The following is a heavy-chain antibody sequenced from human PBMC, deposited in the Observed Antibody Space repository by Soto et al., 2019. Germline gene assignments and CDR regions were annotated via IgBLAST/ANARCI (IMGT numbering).Heavy chain of an antibody. J-gene: IGHJ4*01. Sequence: PGGSLRLSCGALGFSFSIAWINWIRQAQGKGLEWVGRIKSKIDGGTTDFAESVKGRFAISRDDSKDMTYMQMNSLKTEDTAVYYCNTDSLFTTTLVRFELWGHGTLVTVSS. V-gene: IGHV3-15*07. CDR3: NTDSLFTTTLVRFEL. CDR1: GFSFSIAW. D-gene: IGHD3-9*01. CDR2: IKSKIDGGTT.